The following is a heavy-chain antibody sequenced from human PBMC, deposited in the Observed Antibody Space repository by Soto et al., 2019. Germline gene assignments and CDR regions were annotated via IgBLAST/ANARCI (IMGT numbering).Heavy chain of an antibody. CDR3: GKDPYYDFWSGLRFDP. V-gene: IGHV3-23*01. CDR1: GFTFSSYA. J-gene: IGHJ5*02. Sequence: GGSLRLSCAASGFTFSSYAMSWVRQAPGKGLEWVSATSGSGGSTYYADSVKGRFTISRDNSKNTLYLQMNSLRAEDTAVYYCGKDPYYDFWSGLRFDPWGQGTLVTVSS. CDR2: TSGSGGST. D-gene: IGHD3-3*01.